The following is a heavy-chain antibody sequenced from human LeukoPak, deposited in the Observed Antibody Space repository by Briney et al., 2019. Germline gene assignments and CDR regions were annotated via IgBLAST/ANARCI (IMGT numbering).Heavy chain of an antibody. CDR1: DDSFSSHY. Sequence: PSETLSLTCAVSDDSFSSHYCTWFRQPPGKGLEWIGYISYIGSTNYNPSLKSRVTISIDTSKNQFSLKLSSVTAADTAVYYCARDLVTVTKGFDIWGQGTMVSVSS. CDR3: ARDLVTVTKGFDI. J-gene: IGHJ3*02. V-gene: IGHV4-59*11. D-gene: IGHD4-17*01. CDR2: ISYIGST.